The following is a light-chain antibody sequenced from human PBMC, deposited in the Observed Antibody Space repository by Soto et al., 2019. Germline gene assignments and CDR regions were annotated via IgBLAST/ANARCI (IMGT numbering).Light chain of an antibody. CDR1: QSVSSY. V-gene: IGKV3-15*01. Sequence: EIVLTQSPATLSLSPGERATLSCRASQSVSSYLAWYQQKPGQAPRLLIYDASTRATGIPARFSGSGSGTEFTLTISSLQFEDFAIYYCQQYHNWPPWTFGQGTKVDIK. CDR2: DAS. J-gene: IGKJ1*01. CDR3: QQYHNWPPWT.